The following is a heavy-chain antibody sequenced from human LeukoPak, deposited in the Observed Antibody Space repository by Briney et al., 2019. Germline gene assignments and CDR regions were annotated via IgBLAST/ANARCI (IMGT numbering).Heavy chain of an antibody. V-gene: IGHV3-30*18. Sequence: PGRSLRLSCAASGFTFSSYGMHWVRQAPGKGLEWVAVISYDGSNKYYADSVKGRFTISRDNSKNTLYLQMNSLRAEDTAVYYCAKSNGVDRNGYNSDYFDYWGQGTLVTVSS. D-gene: IGHD5-24*01. CDR2: ISYDGSNK. J-gene: IGHJ4*02. CDR1: GFTFSSYG. CDR3: AKSNGVDRNGYNSDYFDY.